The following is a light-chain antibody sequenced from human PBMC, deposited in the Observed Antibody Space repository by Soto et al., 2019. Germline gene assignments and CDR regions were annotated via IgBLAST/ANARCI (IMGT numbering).Light chain of an antibody. CDR2: GAS. CDR1: QSVSSSY. Sequence: EIVLTQFPGTLSLSPGESATLSCRASQSVSSSYLAWYQQKPGQAPRVLIYGASSRASGIPDRFSGSGSGTDFTLTISRLEPEDFAVYYCQQFGSSPLYTFGQGTKLEIK. J-gene: IGKJ2*01. CDR3: QQFGSSPLYT. V-gene: IGKV3-20*01.